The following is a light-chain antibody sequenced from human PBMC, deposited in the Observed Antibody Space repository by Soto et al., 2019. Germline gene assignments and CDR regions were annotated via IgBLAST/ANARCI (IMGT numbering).Light chain of an antibody. Sequence: EIVLTQSPVTLSLSPGERATLSCRASQSVDSTYLAWYQQKPGQAPRLLIYGASSRATGIPDRFSGSGSGTEFTLTISRLVPEDCAVYYCPQYGRSTRTFGKGTRVEI. V-gene: IGKV3-20*01. J-gene: IGKJ1*01. CDR1: QSVDSTY. CDR3: PQYGRSTRT. CDR2: GAS.